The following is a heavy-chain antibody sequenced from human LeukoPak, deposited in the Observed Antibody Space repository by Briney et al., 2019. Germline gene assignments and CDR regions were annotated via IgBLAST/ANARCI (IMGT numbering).Heavy chain of an antibody. CDR1: GYTFTGYY. CDR2: INPNSGGT. Sequence: ASVKVSCKASGYTFTGYYMHWVRQAPGQGLEWMGWINPNSGGTNYAQKFQGRVTMTRDTSISTAYMELSRLRSDDTAVYYCARDRRTVAGYYHYYGMDVWGQGTTVTVSS. J-gene: IGHJ6*02. D-gene: IGHD6-19*01. CDR3: ARDRRTVAGYYHYYGMDV. V-gene: IGHV1-2*02.